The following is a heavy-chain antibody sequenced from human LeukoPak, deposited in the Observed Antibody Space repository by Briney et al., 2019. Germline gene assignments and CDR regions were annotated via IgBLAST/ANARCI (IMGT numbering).Heavy chain of an antibody. D-gene: IGHD6-19*01. Sequence: ASVKVSCKASGYTFTSYYMHWVRQAPGQGPEWMGIINPSGGSTSYAQKFQGRVTMTRDTSTSTVHMELSSLRSEDTAVYYCARDDPLDKISSGWGPWGQGTLVTVSS. J-gene: IGHJ5*02. CDR1: GYTFTSYY. V-gene: IGHV1-46*01. CDR3: ARDDPLDKISSGWGP. CDR2: INPSGGST.